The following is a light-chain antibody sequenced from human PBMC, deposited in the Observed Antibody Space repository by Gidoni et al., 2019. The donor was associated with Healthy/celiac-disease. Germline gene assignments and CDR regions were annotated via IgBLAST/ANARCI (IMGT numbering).Light chain of an antibody. Sequence: QSALTQPASVSGSPGQSITISCTGTSSDVGGYNFVSWYQQNPGKAPKLMIYDVSNRPSGVSNRFSGSKSGNTASLTISGLQAEDEADYYCSSFSSSSTLVVFDGGTKLTVL. J-gene: IGLJ2*01. V-gene: IGLV2-14*01. CDR2: DVS. CDR3: SSFSSSSTLVV. CDR1: SSDVGGYNF.